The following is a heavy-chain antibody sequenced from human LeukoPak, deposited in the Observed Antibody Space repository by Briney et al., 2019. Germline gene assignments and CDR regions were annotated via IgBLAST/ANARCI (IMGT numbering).Heavy chain of an antibody. Sequence: GGSLRLSCAASGFTVSSNYMSWVRQAPGKGLEWVSAISGSGGSTYYADSVKGRFTISRDNSKNTLYLQMNSLRAEDTAVYYCAGDCSGGSCFDAFDIWGQGTMVTVSS. CDR3: AGDCSGGSCFDAFDI. J-gene: IGHJ3*02. D-gene: IGHD2-15*01. CDR2: ISGSGGST. V-gene: IGHV3-23*01. CDR1: GFTVSSNY.